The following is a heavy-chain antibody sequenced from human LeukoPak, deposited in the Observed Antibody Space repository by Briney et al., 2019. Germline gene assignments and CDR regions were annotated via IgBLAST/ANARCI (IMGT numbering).Heavy chain of an antibody. J-gene: IGHJ4*02. Sequence: SETLSLTCTVSGGSISGYYWSWIRQPPAKGLELIGYSYYSWSTNYNPSLKIRLTISVDTSKNQFSLNLSSVTAAAAAAADYSTLDCSSGSYYFDYWGQGSLVIVSS. V-gene: IGHV4-59*01. CDR2: SYYSWST. CDR3: STLDCSSGSYYFDY. D-gene: IGHD2-2*01. CDR1: GGSISGYY.